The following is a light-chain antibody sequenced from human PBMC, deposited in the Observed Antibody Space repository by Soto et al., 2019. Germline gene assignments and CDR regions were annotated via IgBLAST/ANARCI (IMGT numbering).Light chain of an antibody. J-gene: IGKJ1*01. CDR3: QQYNNWPRT. V-gene: IGKV3-15*01. CDR1: ESVGSN. Sequence: EIVITESPATLSVSQGERATLSCRASESVGSNSAWYQQKPGQAPRLLIYGASTRATGIPARFSGSGSGTEFTLTISRLEPEDSAIYHCQQYNNWPRTFGQGTKVDI. CDR2: GAS.